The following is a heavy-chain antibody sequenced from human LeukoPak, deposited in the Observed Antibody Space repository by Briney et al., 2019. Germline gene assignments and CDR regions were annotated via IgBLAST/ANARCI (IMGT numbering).Heavy chain of an antibody. J-gene: IGHJ4*02. D-gene: IGHD4-11*01. CDR1: GFTFSSYA. CDR3: AKGPNGDSNYFFDY. Sequence: GGSLRLSCAVSGFTFSSYAMSWVRQAPEKGLEWVSVITSDGGSTHYAASVKGRFTVTRDNSKNTLCLQMNSLRAEDTAVYYCAKGPNGDSNYFFDYWGQGTLVTVSS. V-gene: IGHV3-23*01. CDR2: ITSDGGST.